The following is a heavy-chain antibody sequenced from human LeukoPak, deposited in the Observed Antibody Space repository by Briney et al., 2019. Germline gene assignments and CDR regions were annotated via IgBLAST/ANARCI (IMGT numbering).Heavy chain of an antibody. Sequence: WASVKVSCKASGYTFTSYYMHWVRQAPGQGLEWMGIINPSGGSTSYAQKFQGRVTMTRDTSTSTVYMELSSLRSEDTAVYYCARATRFLEWLSIYYFDYWGQGTLVTVSS. J-gene: IGHJ4*02. CDR1: GYTFTSYY. D-gene: IGHD3-3*01. V-gene: IGHV1-46*01. CDR3: ARATRFLEWLSIYYFDY. CDR2: INPSGGST.